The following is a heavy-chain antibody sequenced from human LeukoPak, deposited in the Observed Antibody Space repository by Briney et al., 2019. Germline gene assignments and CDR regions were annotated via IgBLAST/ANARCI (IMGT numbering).Heavy chain of an antibody. D-gene: IGHD5-12*01. CDR1: EGTFSSYA. V-gene: IGHV1-69*01. CDR3: ASSPRGHSGYDYLDY. CDR2: FIPISGTA. J-gene: IGHJ4*02. Sequence: GASVKVCGNAAEGTFSSYAVSWGRQAPGQGVGWRGGFIPISGTANYAQNFQGRDTITADESTSTAYMELSSLRSDDTAVYYCASSPRGHSGYDYLDYWGQGTLVTVSS.